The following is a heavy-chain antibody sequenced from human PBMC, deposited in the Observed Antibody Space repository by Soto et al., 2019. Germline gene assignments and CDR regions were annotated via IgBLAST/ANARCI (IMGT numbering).Heavy chain of an antibody. CDR1: GGTFSSYA. J-gene: IGHJ3*02. V-gene: IGHV1-69*13. Sequence: SVKVSCKASGGTFSSYAISWVRQAPGQGLEWMGGIIPIFGTANYAQKFQGRVTITADESTSTAYMELSSLRSEDTAVYYCARGPACGGDCYGAFDIWGQGTMVTV. CDR3: ARGPACGGDCYGAFDI. CDR2: IIPIFGTA. D-gene: IGHD2-21*02.